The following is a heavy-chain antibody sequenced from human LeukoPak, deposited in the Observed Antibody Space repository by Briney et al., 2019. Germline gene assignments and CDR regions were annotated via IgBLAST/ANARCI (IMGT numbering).Heavy chain of an antibody. CDR3: ARGRGGVVGAPDY. CDR1: GGSFSGYY. D-gene: IGHD1-26*01. V-gene: IGHV4-34*01. Sequence: SETLSLTCAVYGGSFSGYYWSWIRQPPGKGLEWIGEINHSGSTNYNPSLKSRVTISVDTSKNQFSLKLSSVTAADTAVYYCARGRGGVVGAPDYWGQGTLVTVSS. J-gene: IGHJ4*02. CDR2: INHSGST.